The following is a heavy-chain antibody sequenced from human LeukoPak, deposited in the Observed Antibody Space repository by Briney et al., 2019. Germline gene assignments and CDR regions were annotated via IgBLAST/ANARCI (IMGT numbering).Heavy chain of an antibody. CDR3: AREIAAAGTIDY. D-gene: IGHD6-13*01. CDR1: GFPFSSYW. CDR2: IYSGGST. V-gene: IGHV3-53*01. J-gene: IGHJ4*02. Sequence: GGSLRLSCVASGFPFSSYWMTWVRQAPGKGLEWVSVIYSGGSTYYADSVKGRFTISRDNSKNTLYLQMNSLRAEDTAVYYCAREIAAAGTIDYWGQGTLVTVSS.